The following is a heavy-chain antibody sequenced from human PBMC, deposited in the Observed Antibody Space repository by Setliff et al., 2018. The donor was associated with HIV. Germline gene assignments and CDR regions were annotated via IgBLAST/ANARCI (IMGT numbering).Heavy chain of an antibody. V-gene: IGHV4-4*07. Sequence: SETLSLTCSVSGVSLTGYHWSWIRQAAGKELEWIGRMHTSGNTNYNPSLKSRVTMSVDTSKNQFSLRLSSVTAADTAVYYCARDQKGYSYGYFDSWGQGTLVTVSS. CDR1: GVSLTGYH. CDR3: ARDQKGYSYGYFDS. J-gene: IGHJ4*02. D-gene: IGHD5-18*01. CDR2: MHTSGNT.